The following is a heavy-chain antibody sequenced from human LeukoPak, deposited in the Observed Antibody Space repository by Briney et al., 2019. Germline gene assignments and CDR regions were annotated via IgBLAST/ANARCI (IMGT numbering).Heavy chain of an antibody. V-gene: IGHV3-23*01. J-gene: IGHJ4*02. CDR1: GFTFSNYA. CDR3: ARVDYEGYDY. D-gene: IGHD3-22*01. CDR2: ISGSGINT. Sequence: GGSLRLSCGVSGFTFSNYAMTWVRQAPGKGLECVSVISGSGINTYYADSVKGRFTISRDNSKNTVYLQMNSLRADDTAVYYCARVDYEGYDYWGQGTLVTVSS.